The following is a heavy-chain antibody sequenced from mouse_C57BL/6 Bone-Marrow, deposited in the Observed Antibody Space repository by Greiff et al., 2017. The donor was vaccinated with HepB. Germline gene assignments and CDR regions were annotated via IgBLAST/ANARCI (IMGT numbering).Heavy chain of an antibody. V-gene: IGHV1-81*01. D-gene: IGHD1-1*01. CDR3: ARLVLRYLYAMDY. J-gene: IGHJ4*01. CDR1: GYTFTSYG. CDR2: IYPRSGNT. Sequence: QVQLKESGAELARPGASVKLSCKASGYTFTSYGISWVKQRTGQGLEWIGEIYPRSGNTYYNEKFKGKATLTADKSSSTAYMELRSLTSEDSAVYFCARLVLRYLYAMDYWGQGTSVTVSS.